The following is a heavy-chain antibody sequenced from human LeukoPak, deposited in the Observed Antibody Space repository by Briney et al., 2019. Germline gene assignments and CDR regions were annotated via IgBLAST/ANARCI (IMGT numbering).Heavy chain of an antibody. Sequence: VASVKVSCKASGGTFSSYAISWVRQAPGQGLEWMGGIIPIFGTANYAQKFQGRVTITADESTSTAYMELSSLRSEDTAVYYCARAPVGYSGYDYVYTGYFQHWGQGTLVTVSS. CDR3: ARAPVGYSGYDYVYTGYFQH. V-gene: IGHV1-69*13. J-gene: IGHJ1*01. D-gene: IGHD5-12*01. CDR2: IIPIFGTA. CDR1: GGTFSSYA.